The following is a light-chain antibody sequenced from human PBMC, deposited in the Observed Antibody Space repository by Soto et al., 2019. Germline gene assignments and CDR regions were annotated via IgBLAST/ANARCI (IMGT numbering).Light chain of an antibody. CDR2: GNN. Sequence: HSVLTQPPSVSGAPGQRVTISCTGSSSNIGAGYDVHWYQQLPGTGPKLLIYGNNNRPSGVPDRISGSKSGTSASLAITGLQAEDEADYYCQSSDSSLSGYVFGSGTKVTVL. CDR3: QSSDSSLSGYV. CDR1: SSNIGAGYD. J-gene: IGLJ1*01. V-gene: IGLV1-40*01.